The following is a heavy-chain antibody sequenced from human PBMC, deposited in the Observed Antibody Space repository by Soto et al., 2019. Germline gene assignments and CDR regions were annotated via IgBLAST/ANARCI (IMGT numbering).Heavy chain of an antibody. Sequence: GGSLRLSCAASGFTFSSYAMSWVRQAPGKGLEWVAVISYDGSNKYYADSVKGRFTISRDNSKNTLYLQMNSLRAEGTAVYYCAGGGSSSWLYYYYYGMDVWGQGTTVTVSS. CDR3: AGGGSSSWLYYYYYGMDV. J-gene: IGHJ6*02. CDR1: GFTFSSYA. D-gene: IGHD6-13*01. V-gene: IGHV3-30-3*01. CDR2: ISYDGSNK.